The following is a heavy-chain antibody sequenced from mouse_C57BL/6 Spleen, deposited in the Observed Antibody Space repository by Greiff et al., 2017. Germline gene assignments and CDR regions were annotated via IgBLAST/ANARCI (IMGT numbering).Heavy chain of an antibody. V-gene: IGHV1-26*01. J-gene: IGHJ2*01. Sequence: VQLQQSGPELVKPGASVKISCKASGYTFTDYYMNWVKQSHGKSLEWIGDINPNNGGTSYNQKFKGKATLTVDKSSSTAYMELRSLTSEDSAVYYCARGGGIIYLDYWGQGTTLTVSS. CDR3: ARGGGIIYLDY. CDR1: GYTFTDYY. CDR2: INPNNGGT. D-gene: IGHD2-4*01.